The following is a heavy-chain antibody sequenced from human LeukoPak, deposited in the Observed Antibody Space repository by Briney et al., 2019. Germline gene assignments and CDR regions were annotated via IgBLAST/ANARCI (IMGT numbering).Heavy chain of an antibody. CDR1: GYTFTSYD. Sequence: ASVKVSCKASGYTFTSYDINWVRQATGQGLEWMGWMNPNSGNTGYAQKFQGRVTMTRNTSISTAYMELSSLRSEDTAVYYCARTRGSNYYYDMDVWGQGTTVTVSS. CDR2: MNPNSGNT. J-gene: IGHJ6*02. CDR3: ARTRGSNYYYDMDV. V-gene: IGHV1-8*01. D-gene: IGHD4-11*01.